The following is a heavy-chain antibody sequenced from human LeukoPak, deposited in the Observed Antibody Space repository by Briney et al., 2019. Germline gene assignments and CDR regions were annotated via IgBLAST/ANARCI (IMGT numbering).Heavy chain of an antibody. D-gene: IGHD3-9*01. CDR1: GFTFSTYG. CDR2: IRHDGSNK. J-gene: IGHJ5*02. CDR3: AIDVGNDLTGYYNWFDP. V-gene: IGHV3-30*02. Sequence: GSLRLSCAASGFTFSTYGMHWVRQAPGKGLEWVTFIRHDGSNKYYAQSVKGRFTISRDNSKNTLYLQMSSLRAEDTAVYYCAIDVGNDLTGYYNWFDPWGQGTLVTVSS.